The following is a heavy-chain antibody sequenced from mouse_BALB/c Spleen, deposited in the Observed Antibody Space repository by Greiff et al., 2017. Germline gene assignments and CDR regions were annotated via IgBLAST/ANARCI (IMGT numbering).Heavy chain of an antibody. D-gene: IGHD1-1*01. CDR2: ISTYYGDA. J-gene: IGHJ1*01. Sequence: QVQLKQSGAELVRPGVSVKISCKGSGYTFTDYAMHWVKQSHAKSLEWIGVISTYYGDASYNQKFKGKATMTVDKSSSTAYMELARLTSEDSAIYYCARSITTVVARGYFDVWGAGTTVTVSS. V-gene: IGHV1S137*01. CDR3: ARSITTVVARGYFDV. CDR1: GYTFTDYA.